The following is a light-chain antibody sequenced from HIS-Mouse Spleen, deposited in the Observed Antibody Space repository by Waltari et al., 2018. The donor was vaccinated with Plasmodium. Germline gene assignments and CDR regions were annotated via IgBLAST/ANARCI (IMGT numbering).Light chain of an antibody. J-gene: IGLJ2*01. CDR1: KLGDNY. CDR2: QAS. V-gene: IGLV3-1*01. CDR3: QAWDSSTVV. Sequence: SYELTQPPSVSVSPGPPASITCSGDKLGDNYACWYQQKPGQSPVLVIYQASKRPAGIPERFSGSNSGNTATLTISGTQAMDEADYYCQAWDSSTVVFGGGTKLTVL.